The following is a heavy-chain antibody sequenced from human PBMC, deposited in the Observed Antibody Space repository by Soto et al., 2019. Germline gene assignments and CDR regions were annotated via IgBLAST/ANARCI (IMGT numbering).Heavy chain of an antibody. CDR1: GYTFTSYG. J-gene: IGHJ5*02. V-gene: IGHV1-18*01. CDR2: ISAYNGNT. Sequence: QVQVVQSGAEVKKPGASVKVSCKASGYTFTSYGISWVRQARGQGLEWMGWISAYNGNTNYAQKLQGRVTMTTDTSTSTAFMELRSLRSDDTAVYYCARGRWYGDSTTGVGWFDPWGQGTLVTVSS. CDR3: ARGRWYGDSTTGVGWFDP. D-gene: IGHD4-17*01.